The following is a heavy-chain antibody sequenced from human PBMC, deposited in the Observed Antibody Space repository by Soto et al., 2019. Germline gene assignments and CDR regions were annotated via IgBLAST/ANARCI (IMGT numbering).Heavy chain of an antibody. Sequence: GGSLRLSCAASGFTFSSYAMSWVRQAPGKGLEWVSAISGSGGSTYYADSVKGRFTISRDNSKNTLYLQMNSLRAEDTAVYYCAKFQAIPPPMVRGESAFDIWGQGTMVTVSS. D-gene: IGHD3-10*01. CDR3: AKFQAIPPPMVRGESAFDI. V-gene: IGHV3-23*01. CDR2: ISGSGGST. CDR1: GFTFSSYA. J-gene: IGHJ3*02.